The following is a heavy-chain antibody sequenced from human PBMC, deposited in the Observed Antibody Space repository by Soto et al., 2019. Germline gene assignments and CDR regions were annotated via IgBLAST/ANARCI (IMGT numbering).Heavy chain of an antibody. CDR2: INPNSGGT. J-gene: IGHJ3*02. V-gene: IGHV1-2*04. CDR1: GYTFTGYD. Sequence: ASVKVSCKASGYTFTGYDMHWVRQAPGQGLEWMGWINPNSGGTNYAQKFQGWVTMTRDTSIGTAYMELSRLRSDDTAVYYCARGYSGYDYENDAFYIWGQGTMVTVSS. D-gene: IGHD5-12*01. CDR3: ARGYSGYDYENDAFYI.